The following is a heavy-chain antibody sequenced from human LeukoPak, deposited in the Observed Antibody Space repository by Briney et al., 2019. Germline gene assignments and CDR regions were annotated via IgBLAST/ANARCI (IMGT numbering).Heavy chain of an antibody. J-gene: IGHJ4*02. CDR1: GGSFNSGSYY. CDR3: ARAMRVDRFFDY. V-gene: IGHV4-61*02. CDR2: IYTSGST. D-gene: IGHD5-12*01. Sequence: SETLSLTCTVSGGSFNSGSYYWSWIRQPAGKGLEWVGRIYTSGSTDYNPSLKSRVTISVDTSKNQFSLQLTSVTAADTAVYYCARAMRVDRFFDYWGQGILVTVSS.